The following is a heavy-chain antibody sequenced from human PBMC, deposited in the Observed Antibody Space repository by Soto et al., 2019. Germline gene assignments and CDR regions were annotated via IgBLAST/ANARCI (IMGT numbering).Heavy chain of an antibody. J-gene: IGHJ6*03. CDR1: GFTFSSYS. D-gene: IGHD2-15*01. CDR2: ISSSSSYI. Sequence: EVQLEASGGGLVKPGGSLRLSCAASGFTFSSYSMNWVRQAPGKGLEWVSSISSSSSYIYYADSVKGRFTISRDNAKNSLYLQMNSLRAEDTAVYYCARVAAGVVTRNPPYYYYMDVWGKGTTVTVSS. V-gene: IGHV3-21*01. CDR3: ARVAAGVVTRNPPYYYYMDV.